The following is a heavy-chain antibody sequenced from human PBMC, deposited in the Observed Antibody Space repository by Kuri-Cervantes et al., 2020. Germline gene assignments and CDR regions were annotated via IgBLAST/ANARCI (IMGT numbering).Heavy chain of an antibody. D-gene: IGHD6-13*01. J-gene: IGHJ2*01. V-gene: IGHV3-7*01. CDR2: IKQDGSEK. Sequence: SCKASGYTFTSYGISWVRQAPGKGLEWVANIKQDGSEKYYADSVKGRFTISRDNSKNTLYLQMNSLRAEDTAVYYCASGIAAAGWATETWYFDLWGRGTLVTVSS. CDR3: ASGIAAAGWATETWYFDL. CDR1: GYTFTSYG.